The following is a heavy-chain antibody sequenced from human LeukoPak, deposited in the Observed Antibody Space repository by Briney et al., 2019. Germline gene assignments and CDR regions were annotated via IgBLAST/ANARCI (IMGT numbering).Heavy chain of an antibody. V-gene: IGHV5-51*01. CDR3: ARRRGCSSTSCPPDY. D-gene: IGHD2-2*01. J-gene: IGHJ4*02. CDR1: GYSFTTCW. Sequence: GESLKISCRGSGYSFTTCWIGWVRQMPGKGLEWMGIIYPGDSDTRYTPSFQGQVTMSADKSINTAYLQWSSLKASDTAMYYCARRRGCSSTSCPPDYWGQGTLVTVSP. CDR2: IYPGDSDT.